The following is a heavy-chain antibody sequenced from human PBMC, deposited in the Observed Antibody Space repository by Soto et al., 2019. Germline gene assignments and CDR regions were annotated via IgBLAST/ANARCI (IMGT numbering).Heavy chain of an antibody. V-gene: IGHV1-58*01. Sequence: QMQLVQSGPEVKKPGTSVKVSCKASGFTFTSSAVQWVRQARGQRLEWIGWIVVGSGNTNYAQKFQERVTITRDMXXSTVYMELSSLRSEDTAVYYCAADPTYCGGDCYVDWGQGTLVTVSS. CDR3: AADPTYCGGDCYVD. CDR2: IVVGSGNT. D-gene: IGHD2-21*02. CDR1: GFTFTSSA. J-gene: IGHJ4*02.